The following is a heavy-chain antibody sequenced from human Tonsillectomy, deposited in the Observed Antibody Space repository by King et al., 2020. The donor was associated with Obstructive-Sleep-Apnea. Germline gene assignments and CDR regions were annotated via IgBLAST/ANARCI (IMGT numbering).Heavy chain of an antibody. V-gene: IGHV3-21*01. CDR3: ARMLQDSSSWHYYYGMDV. J-gene: IGHJ6*02. D-gene: IGHD6-6*01. Sequence: VQLVESGGGLVKPGGSLRLSCAASGFTFSTYSMDWVRQAPGKGLEWVSSISSGSSYKYYADSVKGRFTISRDNAKNSMYLQMNSLRAEDTAVYYWARMLQDSSSWHYYYGMDVWGQGTTVTVSS. CDR1: GFTFSTYS. CDR2: ISSGSSYK.